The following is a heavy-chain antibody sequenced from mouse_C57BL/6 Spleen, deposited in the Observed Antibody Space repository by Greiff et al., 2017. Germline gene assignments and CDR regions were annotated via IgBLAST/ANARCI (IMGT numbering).Heavy chain of an antibody. V-gene: IGHV1-59*01. CDR3: ARGDSNWSDFDY. CDR1: GYTFTSSW. CDR2: IDPSDGYT. D-gene: IGHD2-5*01. Sequence: QVQLQQPGAELVRPGTSVKLSCKASGYTFTSSWMHWVKQRPGQGLEWIGVIDPSDGYTNYNQKFKGKATLTVDQSYSTAYMQISSLTSEDSADYYCARGDSNWSDFDYGGQGTTLTVSS. J-gene: IGHJ2*01.